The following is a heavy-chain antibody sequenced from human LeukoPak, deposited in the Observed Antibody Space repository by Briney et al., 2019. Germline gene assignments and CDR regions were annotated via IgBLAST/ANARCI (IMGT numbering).Heavy chain of an antibody. Sequence: GASVKVSCKASGGTFISYAISWVRQAPGQGLEWMGGIIPIFGTANYAQKFQGRVTITADESTSTAYMELSSLRSEDTAVYYCTRAPYPVGDGDYENYWGQGTLVTVSS. D-gene: IGHD4-17*01. CDR2: IIPIFGTA. CDR1: GGTFISYA. CDR3: TRAPYPVGDGDYENY. J-gene: IGHJ4*02. V-gene: IGHV1-69*13.